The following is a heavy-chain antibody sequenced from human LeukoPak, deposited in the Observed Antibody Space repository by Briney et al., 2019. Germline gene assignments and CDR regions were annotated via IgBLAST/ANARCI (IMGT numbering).Heavy chain of an antibody. CDR3: ARTIAAAGEVDY. CDR1: GFTFSSYS. CDR2: ISSSGSYI. J-gene: IGHJ4*02. Sequence: PGGSLRLSCAASGFTFSSYSMNWVRQAPGKGLEWVSSISSSGSYIYYADSVKGRFTISRDNAKNSLYLQMNSLRAEDTAVYYCARTIAAAGEVDYWGQGTLVTVSS. D-gene: IGHD6-13*01. V-gene: IGHV3-21*01.